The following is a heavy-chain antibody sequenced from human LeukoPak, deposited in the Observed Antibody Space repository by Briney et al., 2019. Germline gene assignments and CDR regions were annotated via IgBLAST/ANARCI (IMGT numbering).Heavy chain of an antibody. CDR2: ISSSSSYI. J-gene: IGHJ6*03. CDR1: GFTFSSYS. V-gene: IGHV3-21*01. Sequence: GRSLRLSCAASGFTFSSYSMNWVRQAPGKGLEWVSSISSSSSYIYYADSVKGRFTISRDNAQNSLYLQMNSLRAEDTAVYYCARGLPRGYMDVWGKGTTVTISS. CDR3: ARGLPRGYMDV.